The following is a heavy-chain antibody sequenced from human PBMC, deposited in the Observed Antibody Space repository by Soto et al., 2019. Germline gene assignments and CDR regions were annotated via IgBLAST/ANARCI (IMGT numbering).Heavy chain of an antibody. V-gene: IGHV3-9*01. CDR3: ARSWSGSTSGRVDV. CDR1: GFNFDDHV. D-gene: IGHD3-3*01. CDR2: INWDGYSI. Sequence: GGTLRLSCVASGFNFDDHVMHWVRQVPGKGLEWVGHINWDGYSIGYGGSVRGRFSISRDNAKNTLYLQMNSLRPEDTALYFYARSWSGSTSGRVDVWGQGTTVTVSS. J-gene: IGHJ6*02.